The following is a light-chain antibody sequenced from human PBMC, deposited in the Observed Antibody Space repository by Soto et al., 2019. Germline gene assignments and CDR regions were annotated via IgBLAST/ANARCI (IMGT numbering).Light chain of an antibody. Sequence: VMTQSPASVAVSPGDIATLSCRASQSIDDDLAWYQHRLGQAPRLLIFAATTRAPDVPVRFSGSGSGTDFTLTITGLQSDDCAVYYCQQYNTSPLSFGGGTKVAL. J-gene: IGKJ4*01. CDR2: AAT. CDR1: QSIDDD. V-gene: IGKV3-15*01. CDR3: QQYNTSPLS.